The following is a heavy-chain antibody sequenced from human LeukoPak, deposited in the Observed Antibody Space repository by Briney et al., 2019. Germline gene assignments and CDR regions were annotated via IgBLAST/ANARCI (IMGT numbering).Heavy chain of an antibody. J-gene: IGHJ4*02. V-gene: IGHV4-31*03. CDR1: GDSISSGGYF. Sequence: SQTLSLTCTVSGDSISSGGYFWTWIRQHPGKGLEWIGYIYYSGSTYYNPSLKTRVTISVDTSKNQFSLKLTSVTAADTAVYYCATVAVIRGVTYFDYWGQGTLVTVSS. CDR2: IYYSGST. D-gene: IGHD3-10*01. CDR3: ATVAVIRGVTYFDY.